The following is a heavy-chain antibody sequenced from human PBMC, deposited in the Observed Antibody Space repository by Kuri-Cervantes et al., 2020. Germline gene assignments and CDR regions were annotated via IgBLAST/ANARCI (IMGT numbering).Heavy chain of an antibody. J-gene: IGHJ4*02. D-gene: IGHD3-10*01. Sequence: GSLRLSCTVSGGSISSYYWSWIRQPAGKGLEWIGRIYTSGSTNYNPSLKSLVTMSVDTSKTQFSLKLSSATAADTAVYYCARDSRGWVGEDYFDYWGQGTLVTVSS. CDR2: IYTSGST. V-gene: IGHV4-4*07. CDR1: GGSISSYY. CDR3: ARDSRGWVGEDYFDY.